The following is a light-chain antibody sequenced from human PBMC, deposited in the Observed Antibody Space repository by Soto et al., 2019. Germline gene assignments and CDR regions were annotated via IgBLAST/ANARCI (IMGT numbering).Light chain of an antibody. J-gene: IGKJ3*01. Sequence: EVVLTQSPGTLSLSPGERATLSCRASQSVAANYLAWYQQKRGQAPRLLIYGASSRATGIPDRFSGSGSGTDFNLTISRLEPEDFSVYYCHEYGTAPLTFGPGTKVYIK. CDR2: GAS. CDR1: QSVAANY. CDR3: HEYGTAPLT. V-gene: IGKV3-20*01.